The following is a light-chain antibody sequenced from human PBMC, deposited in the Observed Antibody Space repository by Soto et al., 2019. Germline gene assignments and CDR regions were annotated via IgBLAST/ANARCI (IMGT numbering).Light chain of an antibody. CDR2: GNS. V-gene: IGLV1-40*01. Sequence: QSVLTQPPSVSGAPGQRVTISCTGSSSNIGAGYDVHWYQQLPGTAPKLLISGNSNRPSGVPDRFSGSKSGTSASLAITGLQAEDEADYYFQSYDRSLSVVFGGGTKLTVL. CDR3: QSYDRSLSVV. J-gene: IGLJ2*01. CDR1: SSNIGAGYD.